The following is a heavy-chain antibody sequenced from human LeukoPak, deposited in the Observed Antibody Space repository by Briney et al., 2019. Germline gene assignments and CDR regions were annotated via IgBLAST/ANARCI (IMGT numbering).Heavy chain of an antibody. V-gene: IGHV1-46*01. J-gene: IGHJ4*02. Sequence: ASVKVSCKASGYTFTSYYMHWVRQAPGQGLEWMGIINPSGGSTSYAQKFQGRVTMTRDTSTSTVYMELSSLRSEDTAVYYCARDLYDILTGYSVGTIGYWGQGTLVTVSS. D-gene: IGHD3-9*01. CDR1: GYTFTSYY. CDR2: INPSGGST. CDR3: ARDLYDILTGYSVGTIGY.